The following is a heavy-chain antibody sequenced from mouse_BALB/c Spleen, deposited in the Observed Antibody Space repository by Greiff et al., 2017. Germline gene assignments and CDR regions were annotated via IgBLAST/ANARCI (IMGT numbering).Heavy chain of an antibody. J-gene: IGHJ3*01. CDR2: IYPGDGDT. CDR3: ERVDCDDWFAY. CDR1: GYAFRSYW. Sequence: QVQLKQSGAELVRPGSSVKISCKASGYAFRSYWMNWVKQRPGQGLEWIGQIYPGDGDTNYNGKFKGKATLTADKSSSTAYMQLSSLTSEDSAVYYCERVDCDDWFAYWGQGTLVTVSA. V-gene: IGHV1-80*01.